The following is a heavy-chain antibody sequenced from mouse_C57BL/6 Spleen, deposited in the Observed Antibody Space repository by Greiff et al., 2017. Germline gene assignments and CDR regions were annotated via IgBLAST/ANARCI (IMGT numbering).Heavy chain of an antibody. V-gene: IGHV1-76*01. Sequence: LVESGAELVRPGASVKLSCKASGYTFTDYYINWVKQRPGQGLEWIARIYPGSGNTYYNEKLKGKATLTAEKSSSTAYMQLSSLTSEDSAVYFCARSDGNYWFAYWGQGTLVTVSA. J-gene: IGHJ3*01. D-gene: IGHD2-1*01. CDR3: ARSDGNYWFAY. CDR2: IYPGSGNT. CDR1: GYTFTDYY.